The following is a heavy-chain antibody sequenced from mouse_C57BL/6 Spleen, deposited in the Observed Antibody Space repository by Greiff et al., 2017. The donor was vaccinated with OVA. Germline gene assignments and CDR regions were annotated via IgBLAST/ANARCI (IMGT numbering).Heavy chain of an antibody. Sequence: VKLQQSGPELVKPGASVKISCKASGYAFSSSWMNWVKQRPGKGLEWIGRIYPGDGDTNYNGKFKGKATLTADKSSSTAYMQLSSLTSEDSAVYFCAGYGNYVSWFAYWGQGTLVTVSA. J-gene: IGHJ3*01. D-gene: IGHD2-1*01. CDR3: AGYGNYVSWFAY. CDR1: GYAFSSSW. V-gene: IGHV1-82*01. CDR2: IYPGDGDT.